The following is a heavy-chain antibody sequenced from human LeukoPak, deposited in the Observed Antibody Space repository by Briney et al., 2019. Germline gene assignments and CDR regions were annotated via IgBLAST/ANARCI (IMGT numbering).Heavy chain of an antibody. V-gene: IGHV4-39*07. J-gene: IGHJ6*03. CDR3: ARGNPRYGGNVVHYYYYMDV. D-gene: IGHD4-23*01. CDR1: GGSIGSSSYY. Sequence: PSETLSLTCTVSGGSIGSSSYYWGWIRQPPGKGLEWIGSIYYSGSTYYNPSLKSRVTISVDTSKNQFSLKLSSVTAADTAVYYCARGNPRYGGNVVHYYYYMDVWGKGTTVTISS. CDR2: IYYSGST.